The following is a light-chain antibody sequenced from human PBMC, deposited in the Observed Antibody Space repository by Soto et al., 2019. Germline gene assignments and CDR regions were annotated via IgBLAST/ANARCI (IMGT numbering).Light chain of an antibody. CDR1: QSISSW. CDR3: QQSKT. V-gene: IGKV1-5*03. Sequence: VHMTLSPATLSAYVGDRVTITGRASQSISSWLAWYQQKPGKAPKLLIYKASSLESGVPSRFSGSGSGTEFTLTTSSLQPDDFATYYCQQSKTFGQGTKVDIK. CDR2: KAS. J-gene: IGKJ1*01.